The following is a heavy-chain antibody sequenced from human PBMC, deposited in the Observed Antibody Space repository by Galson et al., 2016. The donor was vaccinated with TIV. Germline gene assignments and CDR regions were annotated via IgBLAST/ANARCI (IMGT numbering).Heavy chain of an antibody. CDR1: GFTFTNHP. V-gene: IGHV3-30*14. CDR2: ISYDGNEK. CDR3: ARDDYYESGVEY. J-gene: IGHJ4*02. Sequence: SLRLSCAASGFTFTNHPMHWVLQAPGKGLEWVATISYDGNEKYYADSVKGRFTISRDKSKETMFVQLNSLRFEDTAVYYCARDDYYESGVEYWGQGTLVIVSS. D-gene: IGHD3-10*01.